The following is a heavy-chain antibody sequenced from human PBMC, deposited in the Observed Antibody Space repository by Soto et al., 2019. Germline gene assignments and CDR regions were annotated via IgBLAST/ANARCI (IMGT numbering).Heavy chain of an antibody. Sequence: SETLSLTCTVSGGSISSYYWSWIRRPPGKGLEWIGYIYYSGSTNYNPSLKSRVTISVDTSKNQFSLKLSSVTAADTAVYYCARGNGYSYGYANYNWFDPWGQGTLVTVSS. J-gene: IGHJ5*02. CDR3: ARGNGYSYGYANYNWFDP. CDR1: GGSISSYY. V-gene: IGHV4-59*01. CDR2: IYYSGST. D-gene: IGHD5-18*01.